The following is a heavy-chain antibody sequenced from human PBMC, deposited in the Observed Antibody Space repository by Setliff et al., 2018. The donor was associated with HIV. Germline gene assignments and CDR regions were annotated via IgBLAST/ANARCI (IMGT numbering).Heavy chain of an antibody. V-gene: IGHV3-23*01. D-gene: IGHD3-10*01. CDR1: ELTFSNYA. Sequence: PGGSLRLSCAASELTFSNYAMTWVRQAPGKGLEWVSSLSGSGGSTYYADSVKGRFTISRDNSKNTLYLRTNSLRAEDTAVYYCAQAQTSVSGSYYQYLQHWGQGTLVTVSS. CDR3: AQAQTSVSGSYYQYLQH. CDR2: LSGSGGST. J-gene: IGHJ1*01.